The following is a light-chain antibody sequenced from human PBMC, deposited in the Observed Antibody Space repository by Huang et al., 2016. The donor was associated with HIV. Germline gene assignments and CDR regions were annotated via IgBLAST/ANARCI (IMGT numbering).Light chain of an antibody. Sequence: EVVLTQSPATLSVSPGEGATLPCRASHSIGTNLAWYQQKPGQAPRRLISDASTRATGFSARFSGSGSVTEFSLAIGSLQSADSAVYYCQQYNYWPLLTFGGGTKLEIK. V-gene: IGKV3-15*01. CDR3: QQYNYWPLLT. J-gene: IGKJ4*01. CDR2: DAS. CDR1: HSIGTN.